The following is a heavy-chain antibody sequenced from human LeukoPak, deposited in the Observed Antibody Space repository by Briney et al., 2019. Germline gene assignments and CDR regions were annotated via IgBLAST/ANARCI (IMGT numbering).Heavy chain of an antibody. CDR1: GFTFGDFA. J-gene: IGHJ4*02. D-gene: IGHD3-22*01. V-gene: IGHV3-49*04. Sequence: PGRSLRLSCTASGFTFGDFAMSWVRQAPGKGLEWVGFIRSNTYGGTTEYAASVKGRFTISRDDSKNTLYLQMDSLKTEGTAIYYCTTESYDRWGQGTLVTVSS. CDR2: IRSNTYGGTT. CDR3: TTESYDR.